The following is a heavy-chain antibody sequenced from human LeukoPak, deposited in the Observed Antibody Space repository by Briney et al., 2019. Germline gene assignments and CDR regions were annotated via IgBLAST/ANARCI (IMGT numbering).Heavy chain of an antibody. Sequence: PGGSLRLSCAASGFTFSSYSMNWVRQAPGKGLEWVSSISSSSSYIYYADSVKGRFTISRDNAKNSLCLQMNSLRAEDTAVYYCARDTAMEYCSGGSCYYGTRYYFDYWGQGTLVTVSS. V-gene: IGHV3-21*01. CDR1: GFTFSSYS. J-gene: IGHJ4*02. CDR3: ARDTAMEYCSGGSCYYGTRYYFDY. CDR2: ISSSSSYI. D-gene: IGHD2-15*01.